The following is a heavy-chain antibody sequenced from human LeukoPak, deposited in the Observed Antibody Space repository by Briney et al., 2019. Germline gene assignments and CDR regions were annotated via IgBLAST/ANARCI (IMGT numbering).Heavy chain of an antibody. Sequence: PGGSLRLSCAASGFTFSSYSMNWVRQAPGKGLEWVSSISSSSSYIYYADSVKGRFTISRDNAKNSLYLQMNSLRAEDTAVYYCAIPTYYYDSSPLLVGDNWGQGTLVTVSS. CDR3: AIPTYYYDSSPLLVGDN. CDR2: ISSSSSYI. V-gene: IGHV3-21*01. D-gene: IGHD3-22*01. CDR1: GFTFSSYS. J-gene: IGHJ4*02.